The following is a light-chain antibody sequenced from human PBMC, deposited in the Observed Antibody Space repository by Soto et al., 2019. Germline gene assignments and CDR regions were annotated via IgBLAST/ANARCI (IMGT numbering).Light chain of an antibody. V-gene: IGLV4-69*01. CDR1: SGHSTYA. CDR2: LNSDGSH. J-gene: IGLJ2*01. CDR3: QTWGSGIQV. Sequence: QLVLTQSPSASASLGASVKLTRTLSSGHSTYAIAWHQQQPERGPRYLIKLNSDGSHTKVDGIPDRFSGSSSRAERYLSISSLQSEDEGDYYCQTWGSGIQVFGGGTKVTVL.